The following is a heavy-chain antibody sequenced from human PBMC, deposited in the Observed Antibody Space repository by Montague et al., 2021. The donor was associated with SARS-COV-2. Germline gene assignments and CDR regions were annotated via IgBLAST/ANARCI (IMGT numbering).Heavy chain of an antibody. CDR2: IYYSGST. J-gene: IGHJ5*02. D-gene: IGHD2-15*01. V-gene: IGHV4-59*08. CDR3: ARLEAGDCSGGSCYSSWFDP. CDR1: GGSISSYY. Sequence: SETLPLTCTVSGGSISSYYWSWIRQPPGKGPEWIGYIYYSGSTNYNPSLKSRVTISAGTSKNQFSLKLSSVTAADTAVYYCARLEAGDCSGGSCYSSWFDPWGQGTLVTVSS.